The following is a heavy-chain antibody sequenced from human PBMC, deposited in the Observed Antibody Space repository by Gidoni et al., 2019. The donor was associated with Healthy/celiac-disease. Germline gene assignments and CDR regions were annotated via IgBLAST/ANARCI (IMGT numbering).Heavy chain of an antibody. D-gene: IGHD3-22*01. V-gene: IGHV3-15*01. Sequence: EVQLVESGGGLVKPGGSLRLSCAASGFNFSNAWLSWVRQAPGKGLEWVGRIKSKTDGGTTDYAAPVKGRFTISRDDSKNTLYLQMNSLKTEDTAVYYCTTATYYYDSSGYGADFDYWGQGTLVTVSS. CDR2: IKSKTDGGTT. CDR3: TTATYYYDSSGYGADFDY. J-gene: IGHJ4*02. CDR1: GFNFSNAW.